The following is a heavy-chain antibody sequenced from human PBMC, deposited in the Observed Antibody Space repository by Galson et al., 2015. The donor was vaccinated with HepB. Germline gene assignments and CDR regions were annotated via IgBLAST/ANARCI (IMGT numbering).Heavy chain of an antibody. D-gene: IGHD1-1*01. CDR3: ARDGWNSVLFDH. Sequence: SLRLSCAASGLTFSSFAMTWVRQAPGKGLEWVSTIIGSGGRTYYADSVRGRFTISRDNVNNSLFLQMNSLRHEDTAIYCCARDGWNSVLFDHWGQGTLVTVSS. CDR2: IIGSGGRT. CDR1: GLTFSSFA. J-gene: IGHJ4*02. V-gene: IGHV3-23*01.